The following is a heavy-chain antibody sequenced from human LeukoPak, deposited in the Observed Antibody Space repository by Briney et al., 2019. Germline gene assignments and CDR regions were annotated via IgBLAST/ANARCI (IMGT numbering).Heavy chain of an antibody. V-gene: IGHV3-21*01. D-gene: IGHD3-22*01. CDR1: GFTFSSYS. CDR2: ISSSSSYI. Sequence: AGPLRLSCAASGFTFSSYSMNWVRQAPGKGLEWVSSISSSSSYIYYVDSVKGRFTISRDNAKNSLYLQMNSLRAEDTAVYYCARDDRYYYDSSGYWGFDYWGQGTLVTVSS. CDR3: ARDDRYYYDSSGYWGFDY. J-gene: IGHJ4*02.